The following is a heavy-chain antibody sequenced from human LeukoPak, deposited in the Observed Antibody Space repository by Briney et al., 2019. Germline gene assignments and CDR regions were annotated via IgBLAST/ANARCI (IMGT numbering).Heavy chain of an antibody. CDR3: ARGGFSGSFWYFDY. Sequence: KTSETLSLTCTVSGGSISSYYWSWIRQPPGKGLEWIGYIYYSGSTNYNPSLKSRVTISVDTSKNQFSLKLSSVSAADTAVYYCARGGFSGSFWYFDYWGQGTLVTVSS. CDR2: IYYSGST. D-gene: IGHD3-10*01. J-gene: IGHJ4*02. V-gene: IGHV4-59*08. CDR1: GGSISSYY.